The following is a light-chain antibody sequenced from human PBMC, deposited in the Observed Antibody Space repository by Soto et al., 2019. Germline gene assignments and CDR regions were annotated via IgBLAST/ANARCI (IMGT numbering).Light chain of an antibody. J-gene: IGLJ2*01. V-gene: IGLV3-21*02. Sequence: SYELTQPPAVSVAPGQTARITCGGNSVGSKSVHWYQQKPGQAPVLVVYDDSDRPSGIPERFSGSNSGDTATLTISRVEAGDEAGYYCQVWDSDGAQVVFGGGTKLTVL. CDR2: DDS. CDR1: SVGSKS. CDR3: QVWDSDGAQVV.